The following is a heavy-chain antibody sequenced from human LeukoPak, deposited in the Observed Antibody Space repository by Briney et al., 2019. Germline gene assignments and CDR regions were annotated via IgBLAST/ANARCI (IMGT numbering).Heavy chain of an antibody. D-gene: IGHD3-3*01. CDR2: ISAYNGNT. V-gene: IGHV1-18*01. CDR1: GYTLTSYG. J-gene: IGHJ4*02. CDR3: ARVPEADFWSGYYQYYFDY. Sequence: ASVKVSCKASGYTLTSYGISWVRQAPGQGLEWMGWISAYNGNTNYAQKLQGRVTMTTDTSTSTAYMELRSLRSDDTAVYYCARVPEADFWSGYYQYYFDYWGQGTLVTVSS.